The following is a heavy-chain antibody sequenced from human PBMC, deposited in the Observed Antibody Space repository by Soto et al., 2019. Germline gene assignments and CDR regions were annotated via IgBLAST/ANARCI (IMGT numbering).Heavy chain of an antibody. CDR2: IYPGDSDT. J-gene: IGHJ6*02. Sequence: GESLKISCKGSGYSFTSYWIGWVRQMPGKGLEWMGIIYPGDSDTRYSPSFQGQVTISADKSISTAYLQWSSLKASDTAMYYCAGHVGHIVVVPAAMRYYYYGMDVWGQGTTVTVSS. CDR3: AGHVGHIVVVPAAMRYYYYGMDV. D-gene: IGHD2-2*01. V-gene: IGHV5-51*01. CDR1: GYSFTSYW.